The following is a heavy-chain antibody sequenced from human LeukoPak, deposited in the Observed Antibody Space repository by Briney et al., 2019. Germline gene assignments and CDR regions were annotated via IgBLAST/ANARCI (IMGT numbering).Heavy chain of an antibody. J-gene: IGHJ4*02. CDR2: FDPEDGET. D-gene: IGHD6-6*01. CDR3: ATPLPRGSSNDYYFDY. Sequence: RASVKVSCKVSGYTLTELSMHWVRQAPGKGLEWMGGFDPEDGETIYAQKFQGRVTMTEDTSTDTAYMELSSLRSEDTAVYYCATPLPRGSSNDYYFDYWGQGTLVTVSS. V-gene: IGHV1-24*01. CDR1: GYTLTELS.